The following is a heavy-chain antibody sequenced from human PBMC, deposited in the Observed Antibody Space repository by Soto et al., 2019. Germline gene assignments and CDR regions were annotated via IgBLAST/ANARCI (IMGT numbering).Heavy chain of an antibody. J-gene: IGHJ4*02. CDR2: TRNKANSYTT. Sequence: PGGSLRLSCAASGFTFSDHYMDWVRQAPGKGLEWVGRTRNKANSYTTEYAASVKGRFTISRDDSKNSLYLQMNSLKTEDTAVYYCASGGTTGTTGLRYWGQGTLVTVSS. CDR1: GFTFSDHY. CDR3: ASGGTTGTTGLRY. V-gene: IGHV3-72*01. D-gene: IGHD1-1*01.